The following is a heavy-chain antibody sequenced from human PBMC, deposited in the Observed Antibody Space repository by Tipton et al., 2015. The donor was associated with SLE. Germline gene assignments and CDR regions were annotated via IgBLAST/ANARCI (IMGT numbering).Heavy chain of an antibody. CDR1: GFTFSGYG. Sequence: SLRLSCAASGFTFSGYGMHWVRQAPGKGLEWVAFIRYDGSNKYYADSVKGRFTISRDNSKNTLYLQMNSLRAEDTAVYYCAKVEIRFLEWLFPDYWGQGTLVTVSS. D-gene: IGHD3-3*01. CDR3: AKVEIRFLEWLFPDY. V-gene: IGHV3-30*02. CDR2: IRYDGSNK. J-gene: IGHJ4*02.